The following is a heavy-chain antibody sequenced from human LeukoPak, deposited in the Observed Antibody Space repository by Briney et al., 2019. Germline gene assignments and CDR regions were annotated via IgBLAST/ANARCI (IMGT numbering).Heavy chain of an antibody. D-gene: IGHD5-12*01. Sequence: GGSLRLSCAASGFTFSSSEMHWVRQAPGKGLEWLSYISTSGGTIYSADSVRGRFTISRDNAKNSLYIQLNTLRAEDTAVYYCARDQGNGGYDVAFDYWSQGTLVTVSS. CDR2: ISTSGGTI. CDR1: GFTFSSSE. J-gene: IGHJ4*02. V-gene: IGHV3-48*03. CDR3: ARDQGNGGYDVAFDY.